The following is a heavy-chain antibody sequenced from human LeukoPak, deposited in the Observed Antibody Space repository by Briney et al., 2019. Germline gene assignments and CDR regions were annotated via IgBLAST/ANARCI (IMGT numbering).Heavy chain of an antibody. CDR2: INQDGSEK. D-gene: IGHD4-11*01. CDR3: ARDRITTSEIDY. V-gene: IGHV3-7*01. CDR1: GFTFSNFW. J-gene: IGHJ4*02. Sequence: PGGSLRLSCAASGFTFSNFWMCWVRQAPGKGLEWVASINQDGSEKYYVDSVKGRFTISRDNAKNSQYLQMNSLRAEDTAVYYCARDRITTSEIDYWGQGTLVTVSS.